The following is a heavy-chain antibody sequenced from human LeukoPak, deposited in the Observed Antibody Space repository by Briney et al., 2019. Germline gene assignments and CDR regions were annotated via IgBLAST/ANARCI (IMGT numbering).Heavy chain of an antibody. CDR3: ARDGIQLERRPPQLENGMDV. D-gene: IGHD1-1*01. Sequence: PGGSLRLSCAASEFTFSSYWMSWVRQAPGKGLEWVANIKQDGSEKYYVDSVKGRFTISRDNSKNTLYLQMNSLRAEDTAVYYCARDGIQLERRPPQLENGMDVWGQGTTVTVSS. CDR1: EFTFSSYW. J-gene: IGHJ6*02. CDR2: IKQDGSEK. V-gene: IGHV3-7*01.